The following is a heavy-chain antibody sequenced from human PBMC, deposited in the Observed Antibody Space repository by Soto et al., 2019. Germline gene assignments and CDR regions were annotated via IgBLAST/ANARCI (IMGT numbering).Heavy chain of an antibody. CDR3: ARHVPAAGYYYGMDV. J-gene: IGHJ6*02. Sequence: QVQLVQSGAEVKKPGSSVKVSCKASGGTFSSYAISWVRXXXXXXXXXMGGIIPIFGTADYAQKFQGRVTITADESTSTAYMELSSLRSEDTAVYYCARHVPAAGYYYGMDVWGQGTTVTVSS. CDR2: IIPIFGTA. D-gene: IGHD2-2*01. V-gene: IGHV1-69*12. CDR1: GGTFSSYA.